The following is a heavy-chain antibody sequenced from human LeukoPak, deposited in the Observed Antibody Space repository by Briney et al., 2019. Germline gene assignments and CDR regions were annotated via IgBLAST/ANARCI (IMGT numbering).Heavy chain of an antibody. CDR3: AKDLTTVTTNQFDY. V-gene: IGHV3-9*01. CDR2: ISWNSGSI. D-gene: IGHD4-17*01. J-gene: IGHJ4*02. Sequence: GGSLRLSCAASGFTFDDYAMHWVRQAPGKGLEWVSGISWNSGSIGYADSVKGRFTISRDNAKNPPYLQMNSLRAEDTALYYCAKDLTTVTTNQFDYWGQGTLVTVSS. CDR1: GFTFDDYA.